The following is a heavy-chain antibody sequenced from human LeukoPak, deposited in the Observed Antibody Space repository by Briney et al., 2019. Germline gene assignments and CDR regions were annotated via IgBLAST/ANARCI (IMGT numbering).Heavy chain of an antibody. CDR2: ISSAGATK. CDR1: GLTFSDDY. D-gene: IGHD4-23*01. J-gene: IGHJ4*02. Sequence: GGSLRLSCAGSGLTFSDDYMSWIRQAPGKGLEWLSYISSAGATKFYADSLEGRFTISKDNAKNLLYLQLNSLRVEDTAVYYCVRHLAVVTPGDWGQGTLVTVSS. CDR3: VRHLAVVTPGD. V-gene: IGHV3-11*04.